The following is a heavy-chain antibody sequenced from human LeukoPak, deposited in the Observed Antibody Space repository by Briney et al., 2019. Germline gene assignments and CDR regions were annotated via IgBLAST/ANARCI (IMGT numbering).Heavy chain of an antibody. D-gene: IGHD1-26*01. V-gene: IGHV1-3*01. Sequence: GASVKVSYKASGYTFTSYAMHWVRQAPGQRLEWMGWVNAGNGNTKYSQKFQGRVTITRDTSASTAYMELSSLRSEDTAVYYCARAIVGVTDAFDIWGQGTMVTVSS. CDR2: VNAGNGNT. J-gene: IGHJ3*02. CDR1: GYTFTSYA. CDR3: ARAIVGVTDAFDI.